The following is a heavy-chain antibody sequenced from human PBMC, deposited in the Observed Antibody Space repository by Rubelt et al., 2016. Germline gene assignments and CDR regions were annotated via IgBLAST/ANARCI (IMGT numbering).Heavy chain of an antibody. Sequence: EVQLVQSGAEVKKPGESLKISCKGSGYSFTTYWIGWVRQMPGKGLECMGIIYPGDSDTRYSPSFTGQVPISSDKASSTAYLQWSSLKASDTAMYYCARLRGSPQGAAFDIWGQGTMVTVSS. CDR1: GYSFTTYW. D-gene: IGHD1-26*01. CDR2: IYPGDSDT. V-gene: IGHV5-51*01. CDR3: ARLRGSPQGAAFDI. J-gene: IGHJ3*02.